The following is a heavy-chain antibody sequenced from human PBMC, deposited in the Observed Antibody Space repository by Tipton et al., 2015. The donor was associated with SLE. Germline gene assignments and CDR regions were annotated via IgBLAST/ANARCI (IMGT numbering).Heavy chain of an antibody. CDR2: IHYSGRT. J-gene: IGHJ4*02. D-gene: IGHD6-13*01. Sequence: LRLSCTVSGGSVSSSGYYWGWIRQPPGKGLEWIGTIHYSGRTYYNPSLKSRVTIPLDTSKNQFSQKLSAVTAADTAMYYCARHAADATYYFDYWGQGTLVTVSS. V-gene: IGHV4-39*01. CDR3: ARHAADATYYFDY. CDR1: GGSVSSSGYY.